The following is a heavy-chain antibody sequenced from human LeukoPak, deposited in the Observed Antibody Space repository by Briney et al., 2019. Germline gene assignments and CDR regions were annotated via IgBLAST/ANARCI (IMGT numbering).Heavy chain of an antibody. D-gene: IGHD1-14*01. CDR3: ARGNDHHAFDY. CDR2: IRYEGSNK. CDR1: GFTFSSYG. J-gene: IGHJ4*02. V-gene: IGHV3-30*02. Sequence: TGGSLRLSCAASGFTFSSYGMHWVRQAPGKGLEWVAFIRYEGSNKYYADSVKGRFTISRDNSKNTLYLQMHSLRAEDTAVYYCARGNDHHAFDYWGQGTLVTASS.